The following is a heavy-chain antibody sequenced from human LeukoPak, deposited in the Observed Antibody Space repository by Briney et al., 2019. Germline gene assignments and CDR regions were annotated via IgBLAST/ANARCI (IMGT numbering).Heavy chain of an antibody. CDR2: ISAYNGNT. CDR3: AIGRTSGSYYSNDY. CDR1: GYTFTSYA. D-gene: IGHD3-10*01. Sequence: ASVKVSCKASGYTFTSYAISWVRQAPGQGLEWMGWISAYNGNTNYAQKLQGRVTITADKSTSTAYMELSSLRSEDTAVYYCAIGRTSGSYYSNDYWGQGTLVTVSS. V-gene: IGHV1-18*01. J-gene: IGHJ4*02.